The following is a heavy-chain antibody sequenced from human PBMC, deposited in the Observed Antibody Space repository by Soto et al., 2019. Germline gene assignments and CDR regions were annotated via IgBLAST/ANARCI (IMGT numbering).Heavy chain of an antibody. CDR3: ARLRSAYCSSTSCSRGPYTSFYYYYGMDV. D-gene: IGHD2-2*01. J-gene: IGHJ6*02. CDR1: GGYFIGYY. Sequence: PSETLSLTCAVYGGYFIGYYLSWIRKHPGKGLEWIGEINHSGSTNYNPSLKSRVTISVDTSKNQFSLKLSSVTAADTAVYYCARLRSAYCSSTSCSRGPYTSFYYYYGMDVWGQGTTVTVSS. CDR2: INHSGST. V-gene: IGHV4-34*01.